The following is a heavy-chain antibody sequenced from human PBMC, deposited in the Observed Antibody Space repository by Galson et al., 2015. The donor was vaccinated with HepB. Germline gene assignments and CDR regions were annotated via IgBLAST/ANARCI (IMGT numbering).Heavy chain of an antibody. V-gene: IGHV6-1*01. J-gene: IGHJ4*02. CDR1: GDSVSGNSAA. CDR3: ARGDSGFDS. Sequence: CAISGDSVSGNSAAWNWIRQSPSRGLEWPGRTYYRSKWYNDYAVSVESRITINSDTSKNQSSLQLNSVTPEDTAVYYCARGDSGFDSWGQGTLVTVSS. CDR2: TYYRSKWYN. D-gene: IGHD1-26*01.